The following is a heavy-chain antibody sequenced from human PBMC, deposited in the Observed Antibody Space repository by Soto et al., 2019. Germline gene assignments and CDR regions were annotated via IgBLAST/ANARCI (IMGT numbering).Heavy chain of an antibody. CDR1: GGSIGSADYF. CDR3: ASDRHWTPDYYSYSMEV. V-gene: IGHV4-31*03. Sequence: PAETLFLTCTVSGGSIGSADYFWSCIRQHPVKGLEWLGYMFYSGSTDYNTSLKSRLTISVDTSKNQFSLNLSSVTAADTAVYYCASDRHWTPDYYSYSMEVWGKGSTVS. J-gene: IGHJ6*04. CDR2: MFYSGST. D-gene: IGHD1-1*01.